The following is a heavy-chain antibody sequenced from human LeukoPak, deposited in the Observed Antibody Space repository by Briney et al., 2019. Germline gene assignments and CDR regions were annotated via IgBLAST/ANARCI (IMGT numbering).Heavy chain of an antibody. Sequence: GASVKVSCKASGFTFTSSAMQWVRQARGQRLEWIGWIVVGSGSTNYAQKFQERVTITRDMSTSTAYMELSSLRSEDTAVYYCARVGSVTTIRGAFDIWGQGTMVTVSS. CDR1: GFTFTSSA. CDR3: ARVGSVTTIRGAFDI. D-gene: IGHD4-17*01. CDR2: IVVGSGST. V-gene: IGHV1-58*02. J-gene: IGHJ3*02.